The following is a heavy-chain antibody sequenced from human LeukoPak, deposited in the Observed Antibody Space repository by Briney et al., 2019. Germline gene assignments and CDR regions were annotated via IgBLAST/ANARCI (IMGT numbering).Heavy chain of an antibody. J-gene: IGHJ5*02. Sequence: GGSLRLSCAASGFTFSSYEMNWVRQAPGKGLEWVSYISSSGSTIYYADSVKGRFTISRDNAKNSLYLQMNSLRAEDTAVYYCARGRYYYDTSGYWVFDPWGQGTLVTVSS. D-gene: IGHD3-22*01. CDR1: GFTFSSYE. CDR3: ARGRYYYDTSGYWVFDP. CDR2: ISSSGSTI. V-gene: IGHV3-48*03.